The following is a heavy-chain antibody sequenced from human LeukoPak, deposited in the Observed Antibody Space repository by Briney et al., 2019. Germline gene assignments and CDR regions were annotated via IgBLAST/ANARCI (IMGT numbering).Heavy chain of an antibody. D-gene: IGHD3-16*01. Sequence: GGSLRLSCAASGFTFSSSWMHWVRQAPGKGLVWVSRITRDGSSTTYADSVKGRFTTSRDNAKNTLYPQMESLRDDDTAVYYFARDPGYESWSPFWGGMDVWGNGTTVIVSS. CDR2: ITRDGSST. CDR1: GFTFSSSW. V-gene: IGHV3-74*01. CDR3: ARDPGYESWSPFWGGMDV. J-gene: IGHJ6*04.